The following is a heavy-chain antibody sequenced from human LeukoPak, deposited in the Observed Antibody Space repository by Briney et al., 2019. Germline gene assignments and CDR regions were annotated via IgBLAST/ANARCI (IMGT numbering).Heavy chain of an antibody. CDR3: AREAIGAMIVVVIEGYFDY. Sequence: LSLTCTVSGGSISSYYWSWIRQPPGKGLEWVAVISYDGSNKYYADSVKGRFTISRDNSKNTLYLQMNSLRAEDTAVYYCAREAIGAMIVVVIEGYFDYWGQGTLVTVSS. CDR2: ISYDGSNK. V-gene: IGHV3-30*03. D-gene: IGHD3-22*01. CDR1: GGSISSYY. J-gene: IGHJ4*02.